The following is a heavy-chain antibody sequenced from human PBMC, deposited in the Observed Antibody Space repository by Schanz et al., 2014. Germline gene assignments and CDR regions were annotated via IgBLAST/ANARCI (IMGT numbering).Heavy chain of an antibody. V-gene: IGHV3-21*01. CDR3: ARGTPFLCDY. CDR1: GFTFSSYT. CDR2: ISSTSTYL. Sequence: EVQLVESGGGLVKPGDSLRLSCAASGFTFSSYTMKWVRQAPGKGLEWVSSISSTSTYLYYADSVKGRFTISRDSARNSLYLQMSSLRADETAVYYCARGTPFLCDYWGQGTLVTVSS. D-gene: IGHD3-16*01. J-gene: IGHJ4*02.